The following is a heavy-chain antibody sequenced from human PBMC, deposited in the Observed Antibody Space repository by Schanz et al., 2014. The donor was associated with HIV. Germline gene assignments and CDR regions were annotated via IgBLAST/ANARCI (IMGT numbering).Heavy chain of an antibody. Sequence: GHLVESGGGVVQPGRSLRLSCAASGLTFNSFGIHWVRQAPGKGLEWVGRSKNKANGYITEYTASVKGRFTISRDDSRNSLYLQMNSLKTEDTAVYFCARWRSGAPSNWGQGTLVTVSS. V-gene: IGHV3-72*01. D-gene: IGHD3-10*01. J-gene: IGHJ4*02. CDR2: SKNKANGYIT. CDR3: ARWRSGAPSN. CDR1: GLTFNSFG.